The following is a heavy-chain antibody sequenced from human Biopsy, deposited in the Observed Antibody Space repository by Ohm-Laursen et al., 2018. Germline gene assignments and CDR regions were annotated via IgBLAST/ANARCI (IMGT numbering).Heavy chain of an antibody. J-gene: IGHJ6*02. V-gene: IGHV3-33*01. CDR1: GFGLNDYG. CDR2: IWYDRTNR. Sequence: SLSLSCSASGFGLNDYGKHWVRQAPAPGLGRVAVIWYDRTNRYYADSVEGRFTISRDKFKNTLDLQMHGLRVEDTAVYYCARDNEYRDFYYYGMDVWGQGTTVIVSS. CDR3: ARDNEYRDFYYYGMDV. D-gene: IGHD4-11*01.